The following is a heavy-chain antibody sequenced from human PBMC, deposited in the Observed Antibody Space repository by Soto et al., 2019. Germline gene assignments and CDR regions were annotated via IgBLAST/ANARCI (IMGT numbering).Heavy chain of an antibody. CDR2: INSDGSST. V-gene: IGHV3-74*01. CDR1: GFTFSSYW. J-gene: IGHJ6*03. CDR3: ARDQAASVAYYYYYMDV. Sequence: PGGSLRLSCSASGFTFSSYWMHWVRQAPGKGLVWVSRINSDGSSTSYADSVKGRFTISRDNAKNTLYLQMNSLRAEDTAVYYCARDQAASVAYYYYYMDVWGKGTTVTVSS.